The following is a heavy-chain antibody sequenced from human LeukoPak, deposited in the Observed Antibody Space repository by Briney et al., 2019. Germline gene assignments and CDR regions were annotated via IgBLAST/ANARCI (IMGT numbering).Heavy chain of an antibody. V-gene: IGHV3-21*01. CDR2: ISSSSSYI. CDR1: GFTFSSYS. Sequence: GGSLRLSCAASGFTFSSYSMNWVRQAPGKGLEWVSSISSSSSYIYYADSVKGRFTISRDNAKNSLYLQMNSLRAEDTAVYYCARGPSIAAAGPQYFQHWGQGTLVIVSS. CDR3: ARGPSIAAAGPQYFQH. D-gene: IGHD6-13*01. J-gene: IGHJ1*01.